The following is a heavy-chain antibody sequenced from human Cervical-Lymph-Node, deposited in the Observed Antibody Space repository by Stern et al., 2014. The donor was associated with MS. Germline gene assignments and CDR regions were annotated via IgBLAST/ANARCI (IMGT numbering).Heavy chain of an antibody. D-gene: IGHD4-11*01. CDR1: GFPFSDHY. Sequence: EVQVVESWGGLVQPGGSLSLSCGASGFPFSDHYMAGVRQAPGTVMAGVGRPRNKANSYPTEYAASVKGRFTISRDDSRNSLYRQMNSLRTEDTAVYYCARESVTTWNWFDPWGQGTLVTVSS. CDR3: ARESVTTWNWFDP. J-gene: IGHJ5*02. CDR2: PRNKANSYPT. V-gene: IGHV3-72*01.